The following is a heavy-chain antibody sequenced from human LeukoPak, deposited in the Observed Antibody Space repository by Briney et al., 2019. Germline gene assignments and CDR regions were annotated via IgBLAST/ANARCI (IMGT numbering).Heavy chain of an antibody. CDR3: ARDLSQYNWNYFDY. J-gene: IGHJ4*02. CDR1: GGSISSGSYH. D-gene: IGHD1-20*01. Sequence: SETLSLTCTVSGGSISSGSYHWSWIRQPAGKGLEWIGRIYTSGSTNYNPSLKSRVTISVDTSKNQFSLKLSSVTAADTAVYHCARDLSQYNWNYFDYWGQGTLVTVSS. V-gene: IGHV4-61*02. CDR2: IYTSGST.